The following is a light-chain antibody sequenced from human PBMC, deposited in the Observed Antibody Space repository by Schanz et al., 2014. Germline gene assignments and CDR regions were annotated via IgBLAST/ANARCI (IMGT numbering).Light chain of an antibody. V-gene: IGKV3-20*01. Sequence: EIVLTQSPGTLSLSPGERATLSCRASQSVSSSFLAWFQQKPGQAPRLLIYGASNRATGIPDRFSGSGSGTDFTLTISRLEPEDFAVYYCQQHNNWPPWTFGQGTKVEIK. CDR1: QSVSSSF. CDR2: GAS. CDR3: QQHNNWPPWT. J-gene: IGKJ1*01.